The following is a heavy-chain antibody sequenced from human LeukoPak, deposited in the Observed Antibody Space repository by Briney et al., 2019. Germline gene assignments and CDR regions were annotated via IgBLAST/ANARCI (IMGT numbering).Heavy chain of an antibody. CDR3: AGYGDSRGVY. D-gene: IGHD4-17*01. CDR1: EFTFNSYA. J-gene: IGHJ4*02. CDR2: ISGSGGST. V-gene: IGHV3-23*01. Sequence: GGSLRLSCAASEFTFNSYAMNWVRQAPGKGLEWVSGISGSGGSTYYADSVKGRFTISRDNSKNTLYLQMNSLRAEDTAVYYCAGYGDSRGVYWGQGTLVTVSS.